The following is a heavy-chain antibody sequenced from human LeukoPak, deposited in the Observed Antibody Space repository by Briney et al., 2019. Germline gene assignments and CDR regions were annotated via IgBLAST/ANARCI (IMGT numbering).Heavy chain of an antibody. CDR1: GGSFSGYY. D-gene: IGHD2-15*01. CDR2: INHSGST. J-gene: IGHJ5*02. CDR3: ARFGDCSDGLCFYYLDP. Sequence: SETLSLTCAVYGGSFSGYYWSWIRQPPGKGLERIGEINHSGSTNYNPSLKSRVTISVDTSKNQFSLKLSSVTAADTAVYYCARFGDCSDGLCFYYLDPWGQGTLVTVSS. V-gene: IGHV4-34*01.